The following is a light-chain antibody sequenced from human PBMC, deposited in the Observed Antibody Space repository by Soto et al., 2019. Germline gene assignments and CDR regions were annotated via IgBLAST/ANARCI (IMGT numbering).Light chain of an antibody. J-gene: IGKJ2*01. V-gene: IGKV3-15*01. Sequence: EIVMTQSPATLSVSPGERATLSCTASQSVSSNLAWYQQKPGQAPRLLIYGASTRATDIPARFSGSGSGTEFNLTISGLQSEDFAVYYCQQYNNWPPTYTFGQGTKLEIK. CDR1: QSVSSN. CDR2: GAS. CDR3: QQYNNWPPTYT.